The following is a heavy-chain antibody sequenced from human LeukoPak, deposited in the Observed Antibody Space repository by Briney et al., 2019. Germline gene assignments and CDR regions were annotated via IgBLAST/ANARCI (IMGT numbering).Heavy chain of an antibody. Sequence: ASVKVSCKVSGYTLTELSMHWVRQAPGKGLEWMGGFDPEDGETIYAQKFQGRVTMTEDTSTDTAYMELSSLRSEDTAVYYCARDRFYNTAMVGTVDYWGQGTLVTVSS. V-gene: IGHV1-24*01. D-gene: IGHD5-18*01. J-gene: IGHJ4*02. CDR3: ARDRFYNTAMVGTVDY. CDR2: FDPEDGET. CDR1: GYTLTELS.